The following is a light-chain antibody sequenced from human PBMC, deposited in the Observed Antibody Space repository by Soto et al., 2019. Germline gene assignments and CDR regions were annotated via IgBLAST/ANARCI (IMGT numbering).Light chain of an antibody. CDR1: SSDVGSYNV. J-gene: IGLJ1*01. V-gene: IGLV2-23*01. Sequence: QSALTQPASVSGSPGRSITISCTGTSSDVGSYNVVSWYQQHPGKAPKLMIYEGTKRPSGVSNRFSGSKSGNTASLTISGRQAEDEADYYCCSDVSSSTLYVFGTGTKVTVL. CDR2: EGT. CDR3: CSDVSSSTLYV.